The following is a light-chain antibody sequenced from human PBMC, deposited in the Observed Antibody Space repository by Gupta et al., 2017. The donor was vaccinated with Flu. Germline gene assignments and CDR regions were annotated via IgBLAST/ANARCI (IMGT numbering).Light chain of an antibody. CDR1: QSVSYF. V-gene: IGKV3-15*01. J-gene: IGKJ4*01. CDR3: QQYHSWPLT. CDR2: GAS. Sequence: EIVMTQSPATLSVSPGERATLSCRASQSVSYFLAWYQQIPGQAPSLLIYGASTRATGVPARFSGSGSVTEFTLTISSLQSEDFALYYCQQYHSWPLTFGGGTKVEIK.